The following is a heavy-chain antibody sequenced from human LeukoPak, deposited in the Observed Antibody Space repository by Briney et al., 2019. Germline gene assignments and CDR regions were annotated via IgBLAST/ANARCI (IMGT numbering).Heavy chain of an antibody. CDR3: ARQGRRRYYDFWSGYYTPFDY. J-gene: IGHJ4*02. V-gene: IGHV4-34*01. CDR2: INHSGST. Sequence: SETLSLTCAVYGGSFSGYYWSWIRQPPGKGLEWIGEINHSGSTNYNPSLKSRVTISVDTSKNQFSLKLSSVTAADTAVYYCARQGRRRYYDFWSGYYTPFDYWGQGTLVTVSS. D-gene: IGHD3-3*01. CDR1: GGSFSGYY.